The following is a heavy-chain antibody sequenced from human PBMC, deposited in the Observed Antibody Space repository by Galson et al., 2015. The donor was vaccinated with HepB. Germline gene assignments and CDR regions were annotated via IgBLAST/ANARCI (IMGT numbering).Heavy chain of an antibody. CDR1: GFTFSSYS. V-gene: IGHV3-48*02. CDR2: VSSSSSTI. Sequence: SLRLSCAASGFTFSSYSMNWVRQAPGKGLEWVSYVSSSSSTIYYADSVKGRFTISRDNAKNSLYLQMNSLRDEDTAVYYCAREGIYCSSTSCYFPFDYWGQGTLVTVSS. D-gene: IGHD2-2*01. CDR3: AREGIYCSSTSCYFPFDY. J-gene: IGHJ4*01.